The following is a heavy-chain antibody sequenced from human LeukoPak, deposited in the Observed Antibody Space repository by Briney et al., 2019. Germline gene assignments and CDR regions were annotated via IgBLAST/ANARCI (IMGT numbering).Heavy chain of an antibody. CDR3: AKDPRRYSRTGGYFDY. D-gene: IGHD6-13*01. CDR2: ISDDGSDK. V-gene: IGHV3-30*18. J-gene: IGHJ4*02. Sequence: GGSLRLSCAASRFTFSNYVMHWVRQAPSKGLEWVAVISDDGSDKYYADSVKGRFTISRDNSKNTLYLQMNSLRAEDTAVYYCAKDPRRYSRTGGYFDYWGQGTLVTVSS. CDR1: RFTFSNYV.